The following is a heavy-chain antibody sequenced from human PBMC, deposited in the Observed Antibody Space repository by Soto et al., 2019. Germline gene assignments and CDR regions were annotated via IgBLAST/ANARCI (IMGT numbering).Heavy chain of an antibody. Sequence: PSETLSLTCTVSGGSISSGDYYWSWIRQPPGKGLEWIGYIYYSGSTYYNPSLKSRVTISVDTSKNQFSLKLSSVTAADTAVHYCTGYCSSTSCYEGHGMDVWGQGTTVTVS. J-gene: IGHJ6*02. V-gene: IGHV4-30-4*01. CDR2: IYYSGST. CDR3: TGYCSSTSCYEGHGMDV. CDR1: GGSISSGDYY. D-gene: IGHD2-2*01.